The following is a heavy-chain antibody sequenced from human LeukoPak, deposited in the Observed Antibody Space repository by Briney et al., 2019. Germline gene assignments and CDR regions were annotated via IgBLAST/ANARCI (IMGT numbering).Heavy chain of an antibody. CDR3: ARDPTIYGDYGYYYYGMDV. CDR1: GFTASSNY. D-gene: IGHD4-17*01. Sequence: GGSLRLSCAASGFTASSNYMSWVRQAPGKGLEWVSVIYSGGSTYYADSVKGRFTISRDNSKNTLYLQMISLRAEDTAVYYCARDPTIYGDYGYYYYGMDVWGQGTTVTVSS. CDR2: IYSGGST. J-gene: IGHJ6*01. V-gene: IGHV3-53*01.